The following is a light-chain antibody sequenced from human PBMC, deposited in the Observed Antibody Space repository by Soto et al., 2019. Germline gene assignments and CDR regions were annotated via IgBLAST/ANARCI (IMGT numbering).Light chain of an antibody. CDR1: SSDVGSYDL. Sequence: QSVLTQPASVSGSPGQSIVISCNVSSSDVGSYDLVSWYLQYPGKAPKVIIFEGTRRPSGVSDRFSGSKSGNTASLTISGLQTEDEADYYCCSYAGSRTYVFGPGTKVTVL. CDR3: CSYAGSRTYV. CDR2: EGT. V-gene: IGLV2-23*01. J-gene: IGLJ1*01.